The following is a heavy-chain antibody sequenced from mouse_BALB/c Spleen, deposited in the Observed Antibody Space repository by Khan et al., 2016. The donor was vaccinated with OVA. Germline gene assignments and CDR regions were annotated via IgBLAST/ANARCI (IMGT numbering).Heavy chain of an antibody. CDR2: INTYTGEP. Sequence: QVQLKQSGPELKKPGETVKISCKASGYTFTNCGMNWVKQAPGKGLKWMGWINTYTGEPTYADDFKGRFAFSLETSASTVYLQINNLKNEDTATYFCARPPYFSYVMDYWGQGTSVTVSS. CDR1: GYTFTNCG. V-gene: IGHV9-3-1*01. CDR3: ARPPYFSYVMDY. D-gene: IGHD2-10*01. J-gene: IGHJ4*01.